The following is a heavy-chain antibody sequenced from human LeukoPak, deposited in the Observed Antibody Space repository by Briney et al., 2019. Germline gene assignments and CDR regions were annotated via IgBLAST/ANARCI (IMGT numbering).Heavy chain of an antibody. V-gene: IGHV6-1*01. J-gene: IGHJ3*01. CDR3: ASGWALNV. CDR1: GDSVSNNNAA. D-gene: IGHD2-15*01. CDR2: TYYRSTWYH. Sequence: SQTLSLTCALSGDSVSNNNAAWNWNRQSPSRGLEWLGRTYYRSTWYHDYALSVQSRVTINPDTSKNQFSLQLNSVTPEDTAVYYCASGWALNVWGQGTVVTVSS.